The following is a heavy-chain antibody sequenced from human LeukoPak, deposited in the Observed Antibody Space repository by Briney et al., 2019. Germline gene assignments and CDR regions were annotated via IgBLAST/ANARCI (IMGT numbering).Heavy chain of an antibody. V-gene: IGHV3-21*01. J-gene: IGHJ4*02. CDR1: GFTFSSYN. D-gene: IGHD5-24*01. Sequence: GGSLRLSCAASGFTFSSYNMNWVRQAPGKGLEWVSSISSSSSYIYYADSVKGRFTISRDNAKNSLYLQMNSLRAEDTAVYYCARGRDGSQSPIDDWGQGTLVTVST. CDR3: ARGRDGSQSPIDD. CDR2: ISSSSSYI.